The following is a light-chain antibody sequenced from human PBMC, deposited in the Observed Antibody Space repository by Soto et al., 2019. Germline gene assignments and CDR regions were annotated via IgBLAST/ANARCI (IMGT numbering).Light chain of an antibody. V-gene: IGKV1-39*01. CDR3: QQSYSNPVT. CDR1: QSISSY. J-gene: IGKJ3*01. CDR2: GAS. Sequence: DIPMTQSPSSLSASIGDRVTITCRASQSISSYLNWYQQKPGKAPKLLIYGASSLQSGVPSRFSGSGSGADFTLTISSLQREDSATYYCQQSYSNPVTFGPGTKVDF.